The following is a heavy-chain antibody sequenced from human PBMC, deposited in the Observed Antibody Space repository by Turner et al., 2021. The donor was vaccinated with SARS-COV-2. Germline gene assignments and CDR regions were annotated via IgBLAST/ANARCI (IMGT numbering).Heavy chain of an antibody. Sequence: QVQLVQSGAAVKKPGSSVKVSCKASGGTFSTYAISWVRQAPGQGLEWMGGIIPILGMTNYAQKFQGRVTITADKSTSTAYMALSSLRSEDTAVYYCARGPHGYDFWSGYRPNWFDPWGQGTLVTVSS. J-gene: IGHJ5*02. CDR2: IIPILGMT. D-gene: IGHD3-3*01. CDR3: ARGPHGYDFWSGYRPNWFDP. V-gene: IGHV1-69*10. CDR1: GGTFSTYA.